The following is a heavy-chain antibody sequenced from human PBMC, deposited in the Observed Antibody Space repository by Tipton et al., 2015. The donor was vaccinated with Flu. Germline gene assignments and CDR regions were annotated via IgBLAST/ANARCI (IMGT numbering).Heavy chain of an antibody. CDR2: IGTTVTNI. CDR1: GFTFSDYY. D-gene: IGHD2-21*01. CDR3: ARGPYCGRDCYRHWYFDL. Sequence: SLRLSCAASGFTFSDYYMSWIRQAPGKGLEWISYIGTTVTNIYYADSVKGRFTISRDNANNLMYLQMSSLRAEDTAVYYCARGPYCGRDCYRHWYFDLWRRGTLVTVSS. J-gene: IGHJ2*01. V-gene: IGHV3-11*01.